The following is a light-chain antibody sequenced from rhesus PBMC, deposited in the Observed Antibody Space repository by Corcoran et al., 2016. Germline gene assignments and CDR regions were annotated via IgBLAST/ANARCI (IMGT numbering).Light chain of an antibody. CDR2: KVN. CDR1: SSDIGRYNY. CDR3: CSGEASETTI. V-gene: IGLV2-11*01. Sequence: QSAPIQSPSVSGSLGQSVTISCTGTSSDIGRYNYVSWYRQQPGTTTKLMMYKVNMRPLGVSDRFSGSKSGNTASLTISGLQPEDGADSYCCSGEASETTIFGTGAPLTVL. J-gene: IGLJ1*01.